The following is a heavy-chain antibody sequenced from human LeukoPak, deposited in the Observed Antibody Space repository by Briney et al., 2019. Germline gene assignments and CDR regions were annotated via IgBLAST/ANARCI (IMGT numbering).Heavy chain of an antibody. D-gene: IGHD3-10*01. Sequence: PSETLSLTCTVSGGSISSYYWSWIRQPPGKGLEWIGYIYYSGSTNYNPSLKSRVTISVDTSKNQFSLKLSSVTAADTAVYYCARDPRGPHAFDIWGQGTMVTVSS. J-gene: IGHJ3*02. CDR2: IYYSGST. CDR3: ARDPRGPHAFDI. V-gene: IGHV4-59*01. CDR1: GGSISSYY.